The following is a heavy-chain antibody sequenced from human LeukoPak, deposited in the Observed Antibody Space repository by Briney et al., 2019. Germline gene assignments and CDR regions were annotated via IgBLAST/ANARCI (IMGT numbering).Heavy chain of an antibody. CDR1: GYSFTSHW. D-gene: IGHD3-10*01. CDR2: LYPGDSDT. Sequence: GESLKISCKGSGYSFTSHWIGWVRLMPGKGLEWMGMLYPGDSDTRYSPSFQGQVTISADKSINTAYLQWSSLKTSGTAMYYCGGFRGSGGELDPWGQGTLVTVSS. CDR3: GGFRGSGGELDP. J-gene: IGHJ5*02. V-gene: IGHV5-51*01.